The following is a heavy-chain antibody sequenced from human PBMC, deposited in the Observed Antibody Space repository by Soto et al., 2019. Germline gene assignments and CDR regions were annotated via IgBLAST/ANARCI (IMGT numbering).Heavy chain of an antibody. CDR1: GGSISSSSYY. J-gene: IGHJ6*02. CDR3: ARQGIAAAGALSFYYYYYGMDV. V-gene: IGHV4-39*01. Sequence: TSETLSLTCTVSGGSISSSSYYWGWIRQPPGKGLEWIGSIYYSGSTYYNPSLKSRVTISVDTSKNQFSLKLSSVTAADTAVYYCARQGIAAAGALSFYYYYYGMDVWGQGTTVTVSS. CDR2: IYYSGST. D-gene: IGHD6-13*01.